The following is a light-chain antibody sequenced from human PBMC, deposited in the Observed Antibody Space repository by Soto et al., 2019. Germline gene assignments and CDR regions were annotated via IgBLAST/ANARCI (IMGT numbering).Light chain of an antibody. CDR1: QSVSSSY. Sequence: EIVLTQSPGTLSLSPGERATLSCRASQSVSSSYLAWFQQKPGQAPRLLISGASSRATGIPDRFSGSGSGTDFNLTISRLEPEDFAVYYCQQYGSSPWTFGQGTKVEIK. V-gene: IGKV3-20*01. CDR3: QQYGSSPWT. J-gene: IGKJ1*01. CDR2: GAS.